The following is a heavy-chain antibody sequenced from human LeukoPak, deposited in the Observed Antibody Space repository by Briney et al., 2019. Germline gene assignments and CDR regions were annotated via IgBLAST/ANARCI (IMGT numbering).Heavy chain of an antibody. V-gene: IGHV4-61*02. CDR2: IYTSGST. CDR3: ARVTRTLCSGGSCYSGYFDY. Sequence: SETLSLTCTVSGGSISIVSYYCSSIRQPAGKGLEWIGRIYTSGSTNYNPSLPTPAPLSVDTSQNQFSLPLSSVPAADTAVHYRARVTRTLCSGGSCYSGYFDYWGQGTLVTVSS. CDR1: GGSISIVSYY. J-gene: IGHJ4*02. D-gene: IGHD2-15*01.